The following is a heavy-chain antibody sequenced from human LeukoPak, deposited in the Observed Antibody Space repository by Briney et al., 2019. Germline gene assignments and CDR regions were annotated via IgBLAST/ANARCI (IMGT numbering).Heavy chain of an antibody. CDR1: GFAFRSYG. CDR3: ARGDIAAALEFDY. J-gene: IGHJ4*02. V-gene: IGHV3-33*07. CDR2: ND. Sequence: GRSLRLSCAASGFAFRSYGMYWVRQAPGKGLEYVAINDYHADSVKGRFTISRDNAKNSLYLQMNSLRAEDTAVYYCARGDIAAALEFDYWGQGTLVTVSS. D-gene: IGHD6-13*01.